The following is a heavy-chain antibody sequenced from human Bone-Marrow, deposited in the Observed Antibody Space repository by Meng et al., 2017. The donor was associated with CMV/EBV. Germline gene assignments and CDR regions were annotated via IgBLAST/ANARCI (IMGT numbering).Heavy chain of an antibody. CDR3: ASVVATSGYYRGDIYFFDY. D-gene: IGHD3-22*01. CDR1: AHTFTRHG. Sequence: ASVKVYCKASAHTFTRHGISWVRQAPGQGLEWMGWISAYNANTYYAQKLQGRFTMTTDTSTSTAFMELRSLRSDDTAVYYGASVVATSGYYRGDIYFFDYWGQGTLVTVSS. V-gene: IGHV1-18*01. J-gene: IGHJ4*02. CDR2: ISAYNANT.